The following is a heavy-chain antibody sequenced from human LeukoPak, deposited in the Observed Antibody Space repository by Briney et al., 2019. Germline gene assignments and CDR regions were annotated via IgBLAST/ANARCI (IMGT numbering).Heavy chain of an antibody. J-gene: IGHJ4*02. CDR2: IYYSGST. D-gene: IGHD2-2*01. CDR3: ARSQYCSSTSCTFDY. Sequence: PSETLSLTCTVSGDSITTSGYYWSWIRQPPGKGLEWIGYIYYSGSTNYNPSLKSRVTISVDTSKNQFSLKLSSVTAADTAVYYCARSQYCSSTSCTFDYWGQGTLVTVSS. V-gene: IGHV4-61*08. CDR1: GDSITTSGYY.